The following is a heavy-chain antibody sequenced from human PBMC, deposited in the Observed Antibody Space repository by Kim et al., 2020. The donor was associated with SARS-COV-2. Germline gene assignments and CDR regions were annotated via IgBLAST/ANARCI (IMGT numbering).Heavy chain of an antibody. Sequence: ESLKISCQASGSKVSTYWIGWVRQLPGKGLELMGVIHPRDSDVRYSQSFQGLVTISTDGSGASLHLSALKASDTALYYCATGPGVITNYYFEIWGQGTLVTVSS. J-gene: IGHJ4*02. D-gene: IGHD3-16*02. CDR1: GSKVSTYW. CDR3: ATGPGVITNYYFEI. CDR2: IHPRDSDV. V-gene: IGHV5-51*01.